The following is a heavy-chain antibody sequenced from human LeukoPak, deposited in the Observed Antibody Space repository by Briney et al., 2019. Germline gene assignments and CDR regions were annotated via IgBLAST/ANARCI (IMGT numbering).Heavy chain of an antibody. CDR2: IYYRGST. CDR1: GDSFRDYY. CDR3: ARAMRWTSGPVELGWFDR. D-gene: IGHD1-1*01. J-gene: IGHJ5*02. V-gene: IGHV4-59*01. Sequence: PSETLSLTCRVSGDSFRDYYWTWIRRPPGGGLEWIGHIYYRGSTKYNPSLKNRVTISVDTSKNQVSLTLASVTAADTAVYYCARAMRWTSGPVELGWFDRWGQGTLVTVSS.